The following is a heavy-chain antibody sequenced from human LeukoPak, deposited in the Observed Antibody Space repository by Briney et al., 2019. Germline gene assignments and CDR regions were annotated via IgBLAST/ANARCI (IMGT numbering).Heavy chain of an antibody. CDR1: GFTFSSYT. J-gene: IGHJ4*02. CDR3: ARGGIHDTLTGYYDY. CDR2: ISYDGSIK. D-gene: IGHD3-9*01. Sequence: GGSLRLSCAASGFTFSSYTMHWVRQAPGKGLEWVAVISYDGSIKYYADSVKGRFTISRDNSKNTLYLQMNSLRPEDTAVYYCARGGIHDTLTGYYDYWGQGTLVTVSS. V-gene: IGHV3-30*04.